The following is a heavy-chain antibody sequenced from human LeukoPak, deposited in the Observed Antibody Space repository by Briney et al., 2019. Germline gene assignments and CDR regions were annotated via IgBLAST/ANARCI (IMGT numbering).Heavy chain of an antibody. CDR1: GFTFSSYA. CDR3: AKGLDDFWSGYYTGIAY. CDR2: ISGSGGST. J-gene: IGHJ4*02. Sequence: PGGSPRLSCAASGFTFSSYAMSWVRQAPGKGLEWVSAISGSGGSTYYADSVKGRFTISRDNSKNTLYLQMNSLRAEDTAVYYCAKGLDDFWSGYYTGIAYWGQGTLATVSS. V-gene: IGHV3-23*01. D-gene: IGHD3-3*01.